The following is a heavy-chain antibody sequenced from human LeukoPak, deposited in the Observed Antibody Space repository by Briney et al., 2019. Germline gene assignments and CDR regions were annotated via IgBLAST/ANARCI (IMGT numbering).Heavy chain of an antibody. D-gene: IGHD3-22*01. Sequence: GGSLRLSCAASGFTFSDYYMSWIRQAPGKGLEWVSYISSGSTIYYADSVKGRFTISRDNAKNSLYLQMNSLRAEDTAVYYCARERTHYYDSSGYHNDYWGQGTLVTVSS. J-gene: IGHJ4*02. CDR2: ISSGSTI. CDR1: GFTFSDYY. V-gene: IGHV3-11*04. CDR3: ARERTHYYDSSGYHNDY.